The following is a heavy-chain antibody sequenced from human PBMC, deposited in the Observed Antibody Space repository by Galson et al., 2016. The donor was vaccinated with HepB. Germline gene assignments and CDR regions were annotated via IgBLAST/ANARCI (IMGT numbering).Heavy chain of an antibody. V-gene: IGHV3-23*01. D-gene: IGHD1-26*01. Sequence: SLRLSCAASGFTFSSYAMSWVRQAPGKGLEWVSNISGSGGSTYYADSVKGRLTISRDNSKNMLYLQMNSLRAEDTAVYYCAKEPRIGGDYVDYWGQGTLVTDSS. CDR2: ISGSGGST. J-gene: IGHJ4*02. CDR1: GFTFSSYA. CDR3: AKEPRIGGDYVDY.